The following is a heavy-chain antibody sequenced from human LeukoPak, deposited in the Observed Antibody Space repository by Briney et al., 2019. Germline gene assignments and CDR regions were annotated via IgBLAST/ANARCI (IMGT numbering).Heavy chain of an antibody. J-gene: IGHJ4*02. V-gene: IGHV3-53*01. CDR2: IYSGGST. D-gene: IGHD4-17*01. Sequence: GGSLRLSCGASGFTVSSNYMSWVRQAPGKGLEWVSLIYSGGSTYYSDSVKGRFTNSRDKSKNTMYLQMNSLRAEDTGVYYCARDQGTTVTTEALGYWGQGTLVTVSS. CDR1: GFTVSSNY. CDR3: ARDQGTTVTTEALGY.